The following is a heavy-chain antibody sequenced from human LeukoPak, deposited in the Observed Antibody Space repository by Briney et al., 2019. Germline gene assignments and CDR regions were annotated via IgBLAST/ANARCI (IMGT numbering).Heavy chain of an antibody. D-gene: IGHD3-22*01. CDR3: AKGGYSPYYFDY. Sequence: GGSLRLSCAASGFTFSSYSMNWVRQAPGKGLEWVSSISSSSSYIYYADSVKGRFTISRDNAKNSLYLQMDSLRAEDTAVYYCAKGGYSPYYFDYWGQGTLVTVSS. V-gene: IGHV3-21*01. CDR1: GFTFSSYS. J-gene: IGHJ4*02. CDR2: ISSSSSYI.